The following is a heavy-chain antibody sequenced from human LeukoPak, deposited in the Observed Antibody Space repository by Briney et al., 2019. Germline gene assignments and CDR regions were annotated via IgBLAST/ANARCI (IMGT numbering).Heavy chain of an antibody. V-gene: IGHV3-21*01. J-gene: IGHJ4*02. D-gene: IGHD2/OR15-2a*01. CDR3: ARDPSLNRVSHYFDY. CDR2: ISSSSSYI. CDR1: GFTFSSYS. Sequence: GGSLRLSCAASGFTFSSYSMNWVRQAPGKGLEWVSSISSSSSYIYYADSVKGRFTISRDNAKNSLYLQMNSLRAEDTAVYYCARDPSLNRVSHYFDYWGQGTLVTVSS.